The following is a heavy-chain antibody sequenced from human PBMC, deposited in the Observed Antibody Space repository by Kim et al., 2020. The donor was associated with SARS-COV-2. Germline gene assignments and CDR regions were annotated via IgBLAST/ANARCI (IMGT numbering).Heavy chain of an antibody. Sequence: GGSLRLSCAASGFTFSSYSMNWVRQAPGKGLEWVSSISSSSSYIYYADSVKGRFTISRDNAKNSLYLQMNSLRAEDTAVYYCAREGVGATGFDYWGQGTLVTVSS. J-gene: IGHJ4*02. CDR2: ISSSSSYI. D-gene: IGHD1-26*01. CDR3: AREGVGATGFDY. CDR1: GFTFSSYS. V-gene: IGHV3-21*01.